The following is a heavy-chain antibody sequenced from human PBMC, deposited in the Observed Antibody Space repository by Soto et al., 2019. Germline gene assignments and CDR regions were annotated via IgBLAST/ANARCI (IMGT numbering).Heavy chain of an antibody. Sequence: EVQLVESGGGLIQPGGSLRLSCAVSGFTVSNNYMSWVRQAPGKGLEGVSVIYSGGYTAYGDSVKGRFTISRDNSKNKLNFKMKRLGADAAEGYDCGTRGGGGGYWGQGTLVTVSS. CDR3: GTRGGGGGY. CDR1: GFTVSNNY. V-gene: IGHV3-53*01. J-gene: IGHJ4*02. D-gene: IGHD3-10*01. CDR2: IYSGGYT.